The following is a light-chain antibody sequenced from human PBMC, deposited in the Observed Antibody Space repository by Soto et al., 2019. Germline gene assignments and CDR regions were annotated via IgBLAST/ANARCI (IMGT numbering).Light chain of an antibody. V-gene: IGLV2-14*01. CDR2: EVT. CDR1: SSDVGGYNY. J-gene: IGLJ2*01. CDR3: SSYTSSRTVL. Sequence: QSVLTQPPSVSGAPGQRVTISCTGTSSDVGGYNYVSWYQQHPGKDPKVVIFEVTKRPSGVSSRFSGSKSGNTASLTVSGLQAEDEGDYYCSSYTSSRTVLFGGGTKLTVL.